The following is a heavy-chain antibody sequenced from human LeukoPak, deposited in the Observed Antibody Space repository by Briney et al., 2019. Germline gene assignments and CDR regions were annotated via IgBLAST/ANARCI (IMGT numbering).Heavy chain of an antibody. CDR2: VHNSGST. V-gene: IGHV4-4*07. J-gene: IGHJ4*02. CDR3: ASICSSTSCYKDY. D-gene: IGHD2-2*01. CDR1: GASMVGYY. Sequence: PSETLSLTCDVSGASMVGYYWSWIRQSAGGGLEWIGRVHNSGSTNYHPSLRSRVTLSEDVSKSQFYLRLTSVTAADTAVYYCASICSSTSCYKDYWGQGTLVTVSS.